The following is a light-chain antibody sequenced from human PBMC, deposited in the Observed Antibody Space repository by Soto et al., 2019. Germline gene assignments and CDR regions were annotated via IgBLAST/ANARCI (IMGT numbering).Light chain of an antibody. Sequence: EIVLTQSPATLSLSPGERATLSCRASQSVSNHLAWYQQKPGQAPRLLIYDALKRATGIPARFSGSGSGTDFTLTISSLEPEDFAVYYCQQRSNWPFISFGQGTRLEIK. CDR1: QSVSNH. CDR3: QQRSNWPFIS. V-gene: IGKV3-11*01. CDR2: DAL. J-gene: IGKJ5*01.